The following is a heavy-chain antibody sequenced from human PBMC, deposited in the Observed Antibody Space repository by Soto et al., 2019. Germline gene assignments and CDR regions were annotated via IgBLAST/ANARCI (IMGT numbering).Heavy chain of an antibody. J-gene: IGHJ3*02. CDR2: ISDSVGIS. Sequence: GGSLMLSSAASWVPLRSHAVSWVRQPPGKGLEWVSGISDSVGISYYADSVKGRFTISRDNSKTTLYLQIHSLRAEDTAVYYCAKDDKYSGSKHAFDIWGQATIVTVSS. CDR3: AKDDKYSGSKHAFDI. CDR1: WVPLRSHA. D-gene: IGHD1-26*01. V-gene: IGHV3-23*01.